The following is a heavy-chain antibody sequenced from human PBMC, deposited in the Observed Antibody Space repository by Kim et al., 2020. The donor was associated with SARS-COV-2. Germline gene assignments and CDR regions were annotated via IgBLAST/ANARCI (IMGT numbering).Heavy chain of an antibody. J-gene: IGHJ4*02. Sequence: STYYADSVKGRFTISSDNSKNTVYLQMNSLSADDTAVYFCAREYYGDYFDYWGQGTPVTVSS. CDR3: AREYYGDYFDY. D-gene: IGHD3-16*01. CDR2: ST. V-gene: IGHV3-53*01.